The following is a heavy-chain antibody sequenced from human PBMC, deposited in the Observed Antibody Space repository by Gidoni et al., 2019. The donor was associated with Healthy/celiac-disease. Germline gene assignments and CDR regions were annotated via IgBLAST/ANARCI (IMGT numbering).Heavy chain of an antibody. CDR2: ISGSGGST. V-gene: IGHV3-23*01. CDR1: GFTFSSYA. CDR3: AKDRRDGILIGWFDP. Sequence: EVQLLESGGGLVQPGGSLRLSCAASGFTFSSYAMSWVRQAPGKGLEWGSAISGSGGSTYYADSVKGRFTISRDNSKNTLYLQMNSLRAEDTAVYYCAKDRRDGILIGWFDPWGQGTLVTVSS. J-gene: IGHJ5*02. D-gene: IGHD2-21*01.